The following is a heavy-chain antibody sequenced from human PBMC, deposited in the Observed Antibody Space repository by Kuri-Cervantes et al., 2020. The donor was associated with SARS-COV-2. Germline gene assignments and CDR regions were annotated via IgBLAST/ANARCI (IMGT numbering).Heavy chain of an antibody. CDR2: ISSSGGSI. CDR3: ARDLRLGKSLDY. Sequence: LTCAASGFTFSSYAMHWVRQAPGKGLEWVSYISSSGGSIFYADSVKGRFTISRDNAKNSLYLQMNSLRAEDTAVYYCARDLRLGKSLDYWGQGTLVTVSS. D-gene: IGHD7-27*01. V-gene: IGHV3-48*03. J-gene: IGHJ4*02. CDR1: GFTFSSYA.